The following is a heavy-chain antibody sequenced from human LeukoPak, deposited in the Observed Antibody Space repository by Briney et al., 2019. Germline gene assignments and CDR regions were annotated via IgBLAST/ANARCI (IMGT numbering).Heavy chain of an antibody. CDR2: FHPGDSET. Sequence: GESLKISCKGSGYSFNNHWIGWVRQMPGKGLEWMGIFHPGDSETRYSPSFQGQVTMSADQSISTAYLQWSSLKASDTAMYYCARHDPEWWFDPWGQGTLVTVSS. CDR3: ARHDPEWWFDP. D-gene: IGHD3-3*01. V-gene: IGHV5-51*01. CDR1: GYSFNNHW. J-gene: IGHJ5*02.